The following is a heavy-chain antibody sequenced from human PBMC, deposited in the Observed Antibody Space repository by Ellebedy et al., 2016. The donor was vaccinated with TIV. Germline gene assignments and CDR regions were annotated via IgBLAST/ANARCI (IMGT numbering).Heavy chain of an antibody. V-gene: IGHV3-23*01. CDR1: GFSFSNDA. Sequence: GGSLRLXXAASGFSFSNDAMSWVRQAPGKGLEWVSAITGGVASTYYADSVKGRFTISRDNSRTTLYLQMNSLRAEDTAVYYCAKERLEYGDSGFDYWGQGTLVTVSS. CDR3: AKERLEYGDSGFDY. CDR2: ITGGVAST. J-gene: IGHJ4*02. D-gene: IGHD4-17*01.